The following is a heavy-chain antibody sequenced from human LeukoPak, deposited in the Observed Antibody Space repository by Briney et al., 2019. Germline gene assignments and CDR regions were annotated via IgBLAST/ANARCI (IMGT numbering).Heavy chain of an antibody. CDR3: ARAFSSAWYMNWFDP. CDR2: IYATGST. Sequence: GSLRLSCAASGFTFSSYWMSWVRQAPGKGLEWIGSIYATGSTYYNPSLKSRVTISMDTSKNEFSLKLSSVTAADTAVYYCARAFSSAWYMNWFDPWGQGTLVTVSS. CDR1: GFTFSSYW. D-gene: IGHD6-19*01. V-gene: IGHV4-38-2*01. J-gene: IGHJ5*02.